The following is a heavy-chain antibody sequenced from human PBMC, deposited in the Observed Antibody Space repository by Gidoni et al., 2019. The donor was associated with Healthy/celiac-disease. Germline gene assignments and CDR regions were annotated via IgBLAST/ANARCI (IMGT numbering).Heavy chain of an antibody. D-gene: IGHD3-10*01. CDR1: GGSTSSYY. V-gene: IGHV4-59*01. CDR3: ARGPVYYYGSGSYTRFDY. CDR2: IYYSGST. Sequence: QVQLQESGPGLVKPSETLSLTCTVSGGSTSSYYWSWIRQPPGKGLEWIGYIYYSGSTNYNPSLKSRVTISVDTSKNQFSLKLSSVTAADTAVYYCARGPVYYYGSGSYTRFDYWGQGTLVTVSS. J-gene: IGHJ4*02.